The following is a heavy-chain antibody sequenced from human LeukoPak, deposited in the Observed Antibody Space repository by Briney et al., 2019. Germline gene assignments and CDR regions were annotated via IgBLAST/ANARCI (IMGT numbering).Heavy chain of an antibody. Sequence: PGGSLRLSCAASGFTFSSYSMNWVRQAPGKGLEWVSSISSSSSYIYYADSVKGRFTISRDNAKNSLYLQMNSLRAEDTAVYYCASLDTAMVTHGYYYMDVWGKGTTVTISS. CDR3: ASLDTAMVTHGYYYMDV. CDR2: ISSSSSYI. D-gene: IGHD5-18*01. CDR1: GFTFSSYS. V-gene: IGHV3-21*01. J-gene: IGHJ6*03.